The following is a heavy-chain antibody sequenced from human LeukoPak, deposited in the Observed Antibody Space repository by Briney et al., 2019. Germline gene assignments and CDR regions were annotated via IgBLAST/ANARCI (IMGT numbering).Heavy chain of an antibody. Sequence: SETLSLTCTVSGGSLSSDYWSWIRQPAGKGLEWIGRIYTSGSTTYNPSLKSRVTMSLDTSTNQFSLKLGSVTAADTAVYYCARDRGAFDAFDIWGQGTMVSVSS. J-gene: IGHJ3*02. V-gene: IGHV4-4*07. CDR2: IYTSGST. CDR1: GGSLSSDY. CDR3: ARDRGAFDAFDI. D-gene: IGHD1-26*01.